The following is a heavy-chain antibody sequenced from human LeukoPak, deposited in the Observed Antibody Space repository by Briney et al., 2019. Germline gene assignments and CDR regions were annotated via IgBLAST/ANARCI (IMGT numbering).Heavy chain of an antibody. Sequence: SETLSLTCAVYGGSFSDYCWSWFRQSPGKGLEWIGSIYNSGSTYYNPSLKSRITISVDTSKNQFSLRLRSVTAADTATYYCARDRLWIEPLDYWGQGTLVIVSS. V-gene: IGHV4-34*01. CDR2: IYNSGST. CDR3: ARDRLWIEPLDY. D-gene: IGHD5-18*01. CDR1: GGSFSDYC. J-gene: IGHJ4*02.